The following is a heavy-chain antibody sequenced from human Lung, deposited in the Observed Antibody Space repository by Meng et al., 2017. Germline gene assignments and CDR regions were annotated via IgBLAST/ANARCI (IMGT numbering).Heavy chain of an antibody. Sequence: ASVKVSCKASGYTFTSYYMHWVRQAPGQGLEWMEIINPSGGCTSYAQKFQGRVTMTRDTSTSTVYMELSSLRSEDTAVYYCARVQISSSWNGAFDYWGQGTLVTVSS. CDR2: INPSGGCT. D-gene: IGHD6-13*01. V-gene: IGHV1-46*01. CDR3: ARVQISSSWNGAFDY. J-gene: IGHJ4*02. CDR1: GYTFTSYY.